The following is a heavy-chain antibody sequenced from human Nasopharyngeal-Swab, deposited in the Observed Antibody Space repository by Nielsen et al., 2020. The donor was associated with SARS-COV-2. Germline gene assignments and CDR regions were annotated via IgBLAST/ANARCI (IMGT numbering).Heavy chain of an antibody. D-gene: IGHD4-17*01. CDR2: ISWNSGSI. CDR3: ANLFAVTTSGYYYGMDV. Sequence: VRQAPRKGLEWVLGISWNSGSIGYADSVKRRFTISRDNAKNSLYLQMNSLRAEDAALYYCANLFAVTTSGYYYGMDVWGQGTTVTVSS. V-gene: IGHV3-9*01. J-gene: IGHJ6*02.